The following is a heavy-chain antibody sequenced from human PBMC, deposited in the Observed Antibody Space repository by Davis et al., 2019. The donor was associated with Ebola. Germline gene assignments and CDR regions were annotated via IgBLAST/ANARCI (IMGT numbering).Heavy chain of an antibody. Sequence: PSETLSLTCAISGDSVAGGTGGWNWIRQSPSRGLEWLGRTYYKSKWYNDYPISLKSRITINPDTSKNQFSLQLNSVTPEDTAVYYCARVKWALQKAFDSWGQGTLVTVSS. CDR1: GDSVAGGTGG. CDR2: TYYKSKWYN. V-gene: IGHV6-1*01. CDR3: ARVKWALQKAFDS. J-gene: IGHJ4*02. D-gene: IGHD1-26*01.